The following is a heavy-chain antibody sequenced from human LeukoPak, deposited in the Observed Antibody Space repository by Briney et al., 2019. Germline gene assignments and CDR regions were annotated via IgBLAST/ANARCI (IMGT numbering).Heavy chain of an antibody. V-gene: IGHV3-23*01. CDR2: IGSAGGSI. J-gene: IGHJ4*02. CDR3: AKRGEVSTYYYFES. D-gene: IGHD2/OR15-2a*01. CDR1: KFTFMNYA. Sequence: AGGSLRLSCTASKFTFMNYATHWVRQAPGKGLEWLSTIGSAGGSIFYADSVKGRFTISRDNSKSTLFLQMDSLRVEDTALYYCAKRGEVSTYYYFESWGQGALVTVSS.